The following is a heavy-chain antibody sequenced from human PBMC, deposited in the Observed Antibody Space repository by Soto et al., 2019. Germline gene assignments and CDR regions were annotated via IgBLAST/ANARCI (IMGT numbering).Heavy chain of an antibody. CDR1: GYTFTSYG. Sequence: RASVTVSCKASGYTFTSYGISWVRQAPGQGLEWMGWISAYNGNTNYAQKLQGRVTMTTDTSTSTAYMELRSLRSDDTAVYYCARVAGTTDYYYYGRDVWGQGTTGTVSS. CDR2: ISAYNGNT. J-gene: IGHJ6*02. V-gene: IGHV1-18*01. CDR3: ARVAGTTDYYYYGRDV. D-gene: IGHD1-1*01.